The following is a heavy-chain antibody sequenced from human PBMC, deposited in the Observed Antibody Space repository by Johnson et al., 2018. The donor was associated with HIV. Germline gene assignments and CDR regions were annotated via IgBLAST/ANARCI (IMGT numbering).Heavy chain of an antibody. Sequence: EVQVLESGGGLVKPGGSLRLSCAASGFTVSSNYMSWVRQAPGKGLEWVSVIYSGGTTYYADSVKGRFTISRDNSKNTLYLQMNSVGAEDTAVYYCARAYTYGGLDIWGQGTMVTVSS. CDR3: ARAYTYGGLDI. D-gene: IGHD5-18*01. V-gene: IGHV3-66*01. J-gene: IGHJ3*02. CDR1: GFTVSSNY. CDR2: IYSGGTT.